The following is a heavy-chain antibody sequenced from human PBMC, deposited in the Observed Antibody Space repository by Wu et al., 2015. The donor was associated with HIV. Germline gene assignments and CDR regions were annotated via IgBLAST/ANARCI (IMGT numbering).Heavy chain of an antibody. D-gene: IGHD4-17*01. J-gene: IGHJ3*02. CDR3: ARDSFRDYGDYYNAFDI. V-gene: IGHV1-2*02. CDR2: INPNSGGT. CDR1: GYTFTGYY. Sequence: QVQLVQSGAEVKKPGASVEVSCKASGYTFTGYYMHWVRQAPGQGLEWMGWINPNSGGTNYAQKFQGRVTMTRDTSISTAYMELSRLRSDDTAVYYCARDSFRDYGDYYNAFDIWGQGTMVTVSS.